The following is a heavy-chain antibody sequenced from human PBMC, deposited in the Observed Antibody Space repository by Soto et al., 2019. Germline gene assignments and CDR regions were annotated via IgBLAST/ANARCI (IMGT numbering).Heavy chain of an antibody. V-gene: IGHV4-34*01. CDR1: GESFSGFY. CDR3: ARGLFYLGYCSTTTCPPDY. D-gene: IGHD2-2*01. J-gene: IGHJ4*02. Sequence: SETRCLTCAVYGESFSGFYWSWIRQPPGKGLEWIGEINHSGSTKYNPSLKSRVTISVDTSKKQFSLKLSSVTAADTAAYYCARGLFYLGYCSTTTCPPDYWGQGTLVTGSS. CDR2: INHSGST.